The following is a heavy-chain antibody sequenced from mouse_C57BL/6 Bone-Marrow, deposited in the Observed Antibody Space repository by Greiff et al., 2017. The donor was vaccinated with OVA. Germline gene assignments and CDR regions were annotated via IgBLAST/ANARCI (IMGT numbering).Heavy chain of an antibody. V-gene: IGHV1-64*01. CDR1: GYTFTSYW. CDR3: ARDGYYYWYFDV. CDR2: IHPNSGST. D-gene: IGHD2-3*01. J-gene: IGHJ1*03. Sequence: VQLQQSGAELVKPGASVKLSCKASGYTFTSYWMHWVKQRPGQGLEWIGMIHPNSGSTNYNEKFKSKATLTVDKSSSTAYMQLSSLTSEDSAVYYCARDGYYYWYFDVWGTGTTVTVSS.